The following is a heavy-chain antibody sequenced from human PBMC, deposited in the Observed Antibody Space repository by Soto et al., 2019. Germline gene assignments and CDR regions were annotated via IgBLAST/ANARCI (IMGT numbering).Heavy chain of an antibody. CDR1: GFTFSSYN. CDR3: ARWQQLPGFDY. CDR2: ISSSCRYI. D-gene: IGHD6-13*01. V-gene: IGHV3-21*01. Sequence: EVQLVESGGGLVKPGGSLRLSCAASGFTFSSYNMNWVRQAPGKGLEWVSSISSSCRYIYYADSVKGRFTIYRANAKNSLYPQMNRLRAESTAVYYCARWQQLPGFDYWGQGNLVTVSS. J-gene: IGHJ4*02.